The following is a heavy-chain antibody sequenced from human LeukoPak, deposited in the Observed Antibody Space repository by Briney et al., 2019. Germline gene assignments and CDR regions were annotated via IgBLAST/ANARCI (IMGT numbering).Heavy chain of an antibody. CDR1: GFTVSSNY. CDR3: ATSPATGNIYFDL. Sequence: GGSLRLSCAASGFTVSSNYMGWVRQAPGKGLEWVSVLYSGGNTYYADSVEGRFTISRDNSKNTLYLQMNSLRAEDTAVYYCATSPATGNIYFDLWGHGTLVTVSS. D-gene: IGHD6-13*01. CDR2: LYSGGNT. J-gene: IGHJ2*01. V-gene: IGHV3-66*01.